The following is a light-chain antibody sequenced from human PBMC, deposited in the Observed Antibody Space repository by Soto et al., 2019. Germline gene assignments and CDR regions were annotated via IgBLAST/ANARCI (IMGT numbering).Light chain of an antibody. CDR3: RAYEGSNNSAV. Sequence: QSALTQPPSASGSPGQSVTISCTGTSSGVGGYNYVSWYQQHPGTAPKLMFYDVSNRPSGVPDRFSGSKSGNTASLTVSGLQGEDEADYYCRAYEGSNNSAVFGGGTNLTVL. V-gene: IGLV2-8*01. CDR1: SSGVGGYNY. J-gene: IGLJ3*02. CDR2: DVS.